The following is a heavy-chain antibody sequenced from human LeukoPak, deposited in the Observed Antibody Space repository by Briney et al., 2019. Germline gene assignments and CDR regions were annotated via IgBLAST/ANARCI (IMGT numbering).Heavy chain of an antibody. D-gene: IGHD2-15*01. CDR2: IYQSKYT. Sequence: AETLSLICGVRGVSFWGNYGSWMRQSPGKGLEGIGKIYQSKYTPYTPSLKSRVTLCADTSVTQSSPSVTSVSAADKANYCARIRCSAADDSCYNYWGRGTLVTVSS. CDR1: GVSFWGNY. CDR3: ARIRCSAADDSCYNY. J-gene: IGHJ4*02. V-gene: IGHV4-34*01.